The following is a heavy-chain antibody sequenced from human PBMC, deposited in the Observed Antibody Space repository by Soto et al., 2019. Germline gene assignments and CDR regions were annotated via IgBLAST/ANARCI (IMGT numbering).Heavy chain of an antibody. CDR2: IKQDGSEK. V-gene: IGHV3-7*01. CDR1: GFTFSSYW. D-gene: IGHD6-13*01. CDR3: ASDSSSWVSYYYYYMDV. Sequence: PGGSLRLSCAASGFTFSSYWMSWVRQAHGKGLEWVANIKQDGSEKYYVDSVKGRFTISRDNAKNSLYLHMNSLRSEDTAVYYCASDSSSWVSYYYYYMDVWGKGTTVTVSS. J-gene: IGHJ6*03.